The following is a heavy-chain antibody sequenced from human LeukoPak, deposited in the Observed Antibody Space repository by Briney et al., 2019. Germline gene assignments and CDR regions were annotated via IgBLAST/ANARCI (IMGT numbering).Heavy chain of an antibody. J-gene: IGHJ4*02. CDR3: VRGGYVY. Sequence: GGSLRLSCAASGFTFSSYVMNWVRKAPGKGLEWVSYISISSSTIYYAGSVKGRFTISRDNAKNLLYLQMNSLRAEDTAVYYCVRGGYVYWGQGTLVTVSS. V-gene: IGHV3-48*04. CDR2: ISISSSTI. CDR1: GFTFSSYV. D-gene: IGHD5-12*01.